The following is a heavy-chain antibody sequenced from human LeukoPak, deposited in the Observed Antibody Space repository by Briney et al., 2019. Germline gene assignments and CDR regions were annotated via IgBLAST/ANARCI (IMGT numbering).Heavy chain of an antibody. CDR2: VFYNGYT. V-gene: IGHV4-59*02. J-gene: IGHJ4*02. CDR3: ARIPPYNSGRGGFDY. Sequence: PSETLSLTCSVSGGSVNNYYWAWIRQSPGKTLEWIAYVFYNGYTSYNPSLKSRSTISIDTSRNHFSLQLSSVTAADTAVYFCARIPPYNSGRGGFDYWGQGTLVTVSS. D-gene: IGHD1-1*01. CDR1: GGSVNNYY.